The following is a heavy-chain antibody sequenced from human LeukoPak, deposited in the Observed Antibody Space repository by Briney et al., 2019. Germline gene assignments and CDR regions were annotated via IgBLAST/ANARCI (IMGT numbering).Heavy chain of an antibody. D-gene: IGHD3-22*01. CDR2: ISYDGSNK. CDR1: GFTFSSYA. Sequence: GGSLRLSCAASGFTFSSYAMHWVRQAPGKGLEWVAVISYDGSNKYYADSVKGRFTISRDNSKNTLYLQMNSLRAEDTAVYYCARDQSLVVITSYFDYWGQGTLVTVSS. J-gene: IGHJ4*02. V-gene: IGHV3-30*04. CDR3: ARDQSLVVITSYFDY.